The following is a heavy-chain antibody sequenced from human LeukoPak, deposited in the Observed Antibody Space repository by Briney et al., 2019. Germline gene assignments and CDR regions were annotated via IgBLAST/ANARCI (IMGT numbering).Heavy chain of an antibody. CDR3: ARGEYYYYMDV. Sequence: GGSLRLSCAASGFTFSSYWMHWVRQAPGKGLEWVSGINWNGGSTGYADSVKGRFTISRDNAKNSLYLQMNSLRAEDTALYYCARGEYYYYMDVWGKGTTVTVSS. V-gene: IGHV3-20*04. CDR1: GFTFSSYW. J-gene: IGHJ6*03. CDR2: INWNGGST.